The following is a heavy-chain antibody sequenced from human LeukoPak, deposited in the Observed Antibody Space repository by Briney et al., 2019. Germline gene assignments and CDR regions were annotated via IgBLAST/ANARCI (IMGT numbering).Heavy chain of an antibody. J-gene: IGHJ4*02. CDR3: AKGGDDLQVLVS. D-gene: IGHD5-12*01. Sequence: GGSLRLSCAASGFTFSSFGMHWVRQAPGKGLEWVALISYDGSKKYYGDSVKGRFTISRDNSKKTLYLQMNSLRAEDTAVYYCAKGGDDLQVLVSWGQGTLVTVSS. CDR2: ISYDGSKK. V-gene: IGHV3-30*18. CDR1: GFTFSSFG.